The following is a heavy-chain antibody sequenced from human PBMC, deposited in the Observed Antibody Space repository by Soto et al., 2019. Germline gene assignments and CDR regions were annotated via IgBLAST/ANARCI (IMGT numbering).Heavy chain of an antibody. CDR1: GYSFTNNH. V-gene: IGHV1-8*01. CDR3: ARMATFGSLNWFDP. D-gene: IGHD3-16*01. J-gene: IGHJ5*02. Sequence: ASVKVSCKASGYSFTNNHVSWVRQATGQGLEWMGWMNPGSGDTGYAQKFQGRVTMTRDISTATAYMELRSLRSDDTATYYCARMATFGSLNWFDPWGQGTLVTVAS. CDR2: MNPGSGDT.